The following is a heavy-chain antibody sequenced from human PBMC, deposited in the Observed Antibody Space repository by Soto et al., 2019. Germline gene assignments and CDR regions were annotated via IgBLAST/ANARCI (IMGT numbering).Heavy chain of an antibody. V-gene: IGHV4-30-4*01. CDR1: GGSISSGDYY. CDR3: ARGADGYSYAYNWFDP. D-gene: IGHD5-18*01. J-gene: IGHJ5*02. CDR2: IYYSGST. Sequence: QVQLQESGPGLVKPSQTLSLTCTVSGGSISSGDYYWSWIRQPPGKGLEWIGYIYYSGSTYYNPSQKRRVTISLDTSKNQFSLKLSSVTAADPAVYYCARGADGYSYAYNWFDPWGQGTLVTVSS.